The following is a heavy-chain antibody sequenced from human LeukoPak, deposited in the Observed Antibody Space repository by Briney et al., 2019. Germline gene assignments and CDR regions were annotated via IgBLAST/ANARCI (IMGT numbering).Heavy chain of an antibody. D-gene: IGHD3-3*01. Sequence: ASVKVSCKASGYTFTSYGISWVRQAPGQGLEWMGFISVNNGNTHYAEKFQGRVTMATDTSTSTAYLEVRSLRSDDTAVYYCQRITIFGVVIGFDYWGPGTLVTVSS. J-gene: IGHJ4*02. V-gene: IGHV1-18*01. CDR1: GYTFTSYG. CDR2: ISVNNGNT. CDR3: QRITIFGVVIGFDY.